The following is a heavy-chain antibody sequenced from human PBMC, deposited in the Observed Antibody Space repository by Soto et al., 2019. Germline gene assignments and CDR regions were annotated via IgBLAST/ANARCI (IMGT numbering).Heavy chain of an antibody. Sequence: SETLSLTCAVYGGSFSGHSWTWIRQSPGKGLEWTGDINHSGRVNYSPSLKSRVTISLDTSKNQFSLTLSAVTAADTAMYYCSTRAYDTNGYYRFDPWGQGTLVTVSS. CDR2: INHSGRV. CDR3: STRAYDTNGYYRFDP. V-gene: IGHV4-34*01. D-gene: IGHD3-22*01. J-gene: IGHJ5*01. CDR1: GGSFSGHS.